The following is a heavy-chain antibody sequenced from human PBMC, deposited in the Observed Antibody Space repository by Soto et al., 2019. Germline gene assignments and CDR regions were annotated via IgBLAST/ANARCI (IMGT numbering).Heavy chain of an antibody. D-gene: IGHD3-3*01. Sequence: SETLSLTCTVSGDSVTSTSYYWSWCRQSPAKGLEWIGHRYYNGDTYYNPSLKSRVTISVDTSKNQFSLKLTSVTAADTGVYYCARQGGVLRLYNGFDSWGQGIQLTVSS. CDR1: GDSVTSTSYY. CDR2: RYYNGDT. J-gene: IGHJ5*01. CDR3: ARQGGVLRLYNGFDS. V-gene: IGHV4-61*01.